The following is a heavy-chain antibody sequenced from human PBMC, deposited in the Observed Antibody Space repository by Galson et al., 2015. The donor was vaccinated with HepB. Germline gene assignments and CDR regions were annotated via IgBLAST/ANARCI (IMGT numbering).Heavy chain of an antibody. V-gene: IGHV3-23*01. CDR2: ITSSGGST. J-gene: IGHJ1*01. CDR1: GFTFSSFA. D-gene: IGHD1-1*01. CDR3: VRNLLWDGWNAFDI. Sequence: SLRLSCAAPGFTFSSFAMSWVRQAPGKGLEWVSTITSSGGSTYYADSVKGRFTISRDNSKSTLYLQLSSLRAEDTGVYYCVRNLLWDGWNAFDIWGPGTLVLVSS.